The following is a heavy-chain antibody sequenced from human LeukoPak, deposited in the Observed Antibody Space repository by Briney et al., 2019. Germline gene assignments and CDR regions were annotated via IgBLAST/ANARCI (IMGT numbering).Heavy chain of an antibody. V-gene: IGHV1-8*01. CDR3: ARGRACSSTSCYWGLDYYYYGMDV. D-gene: IGHD2-2*01. CDR1: GYTFTSYD. CDR2: MNPNSGNT. J-gene: IGHJ6*02. Sequence: ASVKVSCKASGYTFTSYDINWVRQATGQGLDGMGWMNPNSGNTGYAQKFQGRVTMTRNTSISTAYMGLSSLRSEDTAVYYCARGRACSSTSCYWGLDYYYYGMDVWGQGTTVTVSS.